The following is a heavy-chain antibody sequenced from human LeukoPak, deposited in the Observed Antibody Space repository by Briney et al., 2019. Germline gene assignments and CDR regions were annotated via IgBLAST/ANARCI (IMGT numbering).Heavy chain of an antibody. D-gene: IGHD5-18*01. V-gene: IGHV5-51*01. J-gene: IGHJ4*02. Sequence: GESLKISCKGSGYKFTNYWIGWVRQMPGKGLEWMGIIYPGDSDARYSPSFQGQVTISADRSISTAYLQWSSLKASDTAIYYCARRTAMGKSDFDYWGQGTLVTVSS. CDR3: ARRTAMGKSDFDY. CDR2: IYPGDSDA. CDR1: GYKFTNYW.